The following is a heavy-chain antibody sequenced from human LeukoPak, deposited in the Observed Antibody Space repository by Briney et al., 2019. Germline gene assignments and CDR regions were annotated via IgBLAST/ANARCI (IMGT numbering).Heavy chain of an antibody. CDR1: GFTFNSYP. D-gene: IGHD6-13*01. J-gene: IGHJ4*02. Sequence: PGGSLRLSCGASGFTFNSYPMHWVRQAPGKGLQWVAVISNDGRDKHHADSVKGRFTISRDNSKNTLYLQMNSLRTEDTAVYYCARDWNLAAAVYYFDLWGQGTLVTVSS. CDR3: ARDWNLAAAVYYFDL. CDR2: ISNDGRDK. V-gene: IGHV3-30*04.